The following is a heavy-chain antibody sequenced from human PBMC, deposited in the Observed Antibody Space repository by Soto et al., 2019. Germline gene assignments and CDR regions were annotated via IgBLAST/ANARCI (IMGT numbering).Heavy chain of an antibody. Sequence: GGSLRLSCAASGFTFSSYGMHWVRQAPGKGLEWVAVISYDGSNKYYADSVKGRFTISRDNSKNTLYLQMNSLRAEDTAVYYCAKGQWFGEFDYWGQGTLVTVSS. CDR3: AKGQWFGEFDY. CDR2: ISYDGSNK. D-gene: IGHD3-10*01. J-gene: IGHJ4*02. V-gene: IGHV3-30*18. CDR1: GFTFSSYG.